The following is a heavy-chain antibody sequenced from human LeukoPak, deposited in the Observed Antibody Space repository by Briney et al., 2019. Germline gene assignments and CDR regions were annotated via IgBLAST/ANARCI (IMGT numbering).Heavy chain of an antibody. CDR3: ASSRDGYNFRWYFDY. J-gene: IGHJ4*02. Sequence: SETLSLTWTVSGGSISSYYWSWIRQPPGKGLEWIGYIYYSGSTNYNPSLKSRVTISVDTSKNQFSLKLSSVTAADTAVYYCASSRDGYNFRWYFDYWGQGTLVTVSS. CDR1: GGSISSYY. D-gene: IGHD5-24*01. CDR2: IYYSGST. V-gene: IGHV4-59*01.